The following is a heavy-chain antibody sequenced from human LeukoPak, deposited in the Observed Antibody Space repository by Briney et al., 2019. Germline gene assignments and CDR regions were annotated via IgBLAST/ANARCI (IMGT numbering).Heavy chain of an antibody. J-gene: IGHJ6*02. D-gene: IGHD3-10*01. CDR2: LSDSGGST. CDR3: AKGIRVPPLADYYYGMDV. CDR1: GFTFSSYA. V-gene: IGHV3-23*01. Sequence: GGSLRLSCEASGFTFSSYAMSWVRQAPGKGLEWVSALSDSGGSTYYADSVKGRFTISRDNSKNTLYLQMNSLRAEDTAVYYCAKGIRVPPLADYYYGMDVWGQGTTVTVSS.